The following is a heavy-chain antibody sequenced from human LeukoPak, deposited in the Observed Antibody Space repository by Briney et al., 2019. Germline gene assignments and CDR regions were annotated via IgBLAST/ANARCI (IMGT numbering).Heavy chain of an antibody. D-gene: IGHD2-2*01. CDR3: ASPLYCSRTSCAGYYYYYGMDV. CDR2: INSDGSST. Sequence: GGSLRLSCAASGFTLSSYWMHWVRQAPGKGLVWVSRINSDGSSTNYADSVKGRFTISRDNAKNTLYLQMNSLRAEDTAVYYCASPLYCSRTSCAGYYYYYGMDVWGQGTTVTVSS. V-gene: IGHV3-74*01. CDR1: GFTLSSYW. J-gene: IGHJ6*02.